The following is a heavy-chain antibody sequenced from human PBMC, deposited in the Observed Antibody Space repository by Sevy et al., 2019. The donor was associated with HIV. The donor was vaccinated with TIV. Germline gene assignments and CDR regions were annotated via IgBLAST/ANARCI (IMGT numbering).Heavy chain of an antibody. Sequence: GGSLRLSCVASGFIFSNNAMNWVRQAPGKGPEWVSGVESGGSTYYADSVKGRFTISRDNSKNMLFLQMSSLRAEDTAIYYCATGDTAMITEFDYWGLGTLVTVSS. V-gene: IGHV3-23*01. D-gene: IGHD5-18*01. CDR2: VESGGST. CDR3: ATGDTAMITEFDY. CDR1: GFIFSNNA. J-gene: IGHJ4*02.